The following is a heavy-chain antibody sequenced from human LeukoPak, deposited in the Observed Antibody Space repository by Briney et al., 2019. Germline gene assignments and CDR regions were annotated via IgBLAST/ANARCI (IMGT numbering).Heavy chain of an antibody. V-gene: IGHV3-21*01. CDR3: AIYRDGYKILFGY. D-gene: IGHD5-24*01. CDR2: ISSSSSYI. CDR1: GFTFSSYA. Sequence: PGGSLRLSCAGSGFTFSSYAMAWVRQTPGKGLEWVSSISSSSSYIYYADSVRGRFTISRDNAKKSLYLQMNSLRAEDTAVYYCAIYRDGYKILFGYWGQGTLVTVSS. J-gene: IGHJ4*02.